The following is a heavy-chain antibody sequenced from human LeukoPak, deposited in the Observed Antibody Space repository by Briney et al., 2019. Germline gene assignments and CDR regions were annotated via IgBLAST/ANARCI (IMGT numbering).Heavy chain of an antibody. CDR1: GGSISSYY. J-gene: IGHJ4*02. CDR2: IYYSGST. V-gene: IGHV4-59*01. CDR3: ARDSYDILTGYPIGFDY. D-gene: IGHD3-9*01. Sequence: SETLSLTCTVSGGSISSYYWSWIRQPPGKGLEGVGYIYYSGSTNYNPSLKSRVTISVDTSKNQFSLKLSSVTAADTAVYYCARDSYDILTGYPIGFDYWGQGTLVTVSS.